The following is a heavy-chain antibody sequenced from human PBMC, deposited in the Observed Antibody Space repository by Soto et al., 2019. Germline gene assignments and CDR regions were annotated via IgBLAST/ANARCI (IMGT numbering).Heavy chain of an antibody. CDR2: IYSGGST. CDR3: ASGYYDSSGYSSY. V-gene: IGHV3-53*01. Sequence: PGGSLRLSCAASGFIVSSNYMSWVRQAPGKGLEWVAVIYSGGSTYYADSVKGRFTISRDNAKNTLYLQMNSLRAEDTAVYYCASGYYDSSGYSSYWGQGTLVTVSS. D-gene: IGHD3-22*01. CDR1: GFIVSSNY. J-gene: IGHJ4*02.